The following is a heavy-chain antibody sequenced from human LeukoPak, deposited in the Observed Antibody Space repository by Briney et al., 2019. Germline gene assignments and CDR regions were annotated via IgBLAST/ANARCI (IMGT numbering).Heavy chain of an antibody. CDR2: IYCSGST. V-gene: IGHV4-59*01. J-gene: IGHJ4*02. D-gene: IGHD6-13*01. CDR3: ARGASAASTDY. CDR1: GGSISSYY. Sequence: SETLSLTCTVSGGSISSYYWSWIRQPPGKGLEWIGYIYCSGSTNYNPSLKSRVTISVDTSKNQFSLKLSSVTAADTAVYCCARGASAASTDYWGQGTLVTVSS.